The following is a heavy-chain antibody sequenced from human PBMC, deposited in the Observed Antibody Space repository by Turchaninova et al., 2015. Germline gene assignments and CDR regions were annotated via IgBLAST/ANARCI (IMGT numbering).Heavy chain of an antibody. CDR1: RYTFTKNS. J-gene: IGHJ4*02. Sequence: QVRLVQSGSELKKPGASVKVSCQASRYTFTKNSINWVRKTPAHGLAWVGWITTTTVNPTYAQGFPGRFFFSLDTSVSPAYLHINSRKAEDTAVYDCARDRVGSGSYQFDYWGQGTLVTVSS. CDR2: ITTTTVNP. D-gene: IGHD3-10*01. V-gene: IGHV7-4-1*02. CDR3: ARDRVGSGSYQFDY.